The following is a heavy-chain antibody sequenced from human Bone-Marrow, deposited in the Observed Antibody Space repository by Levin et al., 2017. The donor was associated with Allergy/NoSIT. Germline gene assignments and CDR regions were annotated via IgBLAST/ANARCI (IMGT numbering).Heavy chain of an antibody. J-gene: IGHJ4*02. V-gene: IGHV3-23*01. CDR2: ISGSGGST. CDR3: AKSSPGDSGYDGTCFDY. D-gene: IGHD5-12*01. CDR1: GFTFSSYA. Sequence: PGGSLRLSCAASGFTFSSYAMSWVRQAPGKGLEWVSAISGSGGSTYYADSVKGRFTISRDNSKNTLYLQMNSLRAEDTAVYYCAKSSPGDSGYDGTCFDYWGQGTLVTVSS.